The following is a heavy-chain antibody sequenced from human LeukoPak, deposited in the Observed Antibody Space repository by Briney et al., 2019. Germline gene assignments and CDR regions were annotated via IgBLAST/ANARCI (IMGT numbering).Heavy chain of an antibody. J-gene: IGHJ4*02. V-gene: IGHV3-21*01. CDR1: GFTFSSYS. CDR2: ISSSSSYI. CDR3: ARVKSSTSCLS. D-gene: IGHD2-2*01. Sequence: PGGSLRLSCAASGFTFSSYSMEWVRQAPGKGLEWVSSISSSSSYIYYAVSVKGRFTISRDNAKNSLYLQMNSLRAEDTAVYYCARVKSSTSCLSWGQGTLVTVSS.